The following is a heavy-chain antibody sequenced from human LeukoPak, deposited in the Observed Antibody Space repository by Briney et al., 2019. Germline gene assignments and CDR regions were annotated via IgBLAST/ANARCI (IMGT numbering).Heavy chain of an antibody. CDR3: ARHPFSDGFDL. CDR2: IYYSGST. CDR1: GGSISSYY. J-gene: IGHJ3*01. V-gene: IGHV4-59*08. Sequence: PSETLSLTCTVSGGSISSYYWSWIRQPPGKGLEWIGYIYYSGSTNYNPSLKSRVTISVDTSKNQFSLNLNSVTAADTAMYYCARHPFSDGFDLWGQGTMVTVSS.